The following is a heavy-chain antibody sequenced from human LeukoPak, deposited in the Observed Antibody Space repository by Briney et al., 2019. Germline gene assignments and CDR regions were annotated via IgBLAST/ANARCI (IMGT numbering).Heavy chain of an antibody. CDR2: ISSSGSTI. Sequence: LSLTCTVSGGSISSSSYYWGWIRQPPGKGLEWVSYISSSGSTIHYADSVKGRFTISRDNAKNSLYLQMNSLRAEDTAVYYCARAPYYYDSSGYFQHWGQGTLVTVSS. CDR1: GGSISSSSYY. D-gene: IGHD3-22*01. CDR3: ARAPYYYDSSGYFQH. V-gene: IGHV3-11*04. J-gene: IGHJ1*01.